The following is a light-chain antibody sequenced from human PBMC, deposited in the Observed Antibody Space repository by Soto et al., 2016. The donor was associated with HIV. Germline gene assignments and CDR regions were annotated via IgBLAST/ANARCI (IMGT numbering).Light chain of an antibody. CDR3: QVWDRSRDHPNWV. CDR2: DDS. CDR1: NIGSKS. Sequence: SYELTQPPSVSVAPGKTATTTCGGNNIGSKSVHWYQQKPGQAPVLVVYDDSDRRSGIPERFSGSNSGDTATLTISRVEAGDEADYFCQVWDRSRDHPNWVFGGGTKLTIL. V-gene: IGLV3-21*03. J-gene: IGLJ3*02.